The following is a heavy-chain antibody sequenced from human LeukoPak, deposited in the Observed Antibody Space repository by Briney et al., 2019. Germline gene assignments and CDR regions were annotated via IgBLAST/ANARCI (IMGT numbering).Heavy chain of an antibody. V-gene: IGHV3-7*01. Sequence: GGSLRLSCAASGFTFSSYWMSWVRQAPGKGLEWVANIKQDGSEKYYVDSVKGRFTISGDNAKNSLYLQMNSLRAEDTAVYYCAREVGALSPDAFDIWGQGTMVTVSS. J-gene: IGHJ3*02. CDR3: AREVGALSPDAFDI. CDR1: GFTFSSYW. CDR2: IKQDGSEK. D-gene: IGHD1-26*01.